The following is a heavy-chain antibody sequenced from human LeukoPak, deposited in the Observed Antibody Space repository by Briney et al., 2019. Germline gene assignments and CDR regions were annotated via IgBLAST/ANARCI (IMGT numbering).Heavy chain of an antibody. CDR3: ASGAYDSSGYYLTGYDY. D-gene: IGHD3-22*01. Sequence: SETLSLTCAVYGGSFSGYYWSWIRQPPGKGLEWIGEINHSGSTNYNPSLKSRVTISVDTSKNQFSLKLSSVTAADTAVYYCASGAYDSSGYYLTGYDYWGQGTLVTVSS. CDR2: INHSGST. V-gene: IGHV4-34*01. J-gene: IGHJ4*02. CDR1: GGSFSGYY.